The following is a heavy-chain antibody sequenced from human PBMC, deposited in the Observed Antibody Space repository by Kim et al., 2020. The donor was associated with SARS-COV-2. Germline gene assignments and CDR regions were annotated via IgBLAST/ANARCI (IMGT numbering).Heavy chain of an antibody. CDR3: ARIGSGSYYGMDV. D-gene: IGHD3-10*01. Sequence: NPSLKSRVTISVDTSKNQFSLKLSSVPAADTAVYYCARIGSGSYYGMDVWGQGTTVTVSS. V-gene: IGHV4-31*02. J-gene: IGHJ6*02.